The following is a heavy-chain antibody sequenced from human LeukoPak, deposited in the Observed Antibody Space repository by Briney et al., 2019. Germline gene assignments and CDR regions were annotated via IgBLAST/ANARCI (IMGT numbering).Heavy chain of an antibody. V-gene: IGHV1-18*01. CDR3: ARGINFDLLPVYSEGFDF. CDR1: GHSFTSYG. D-gene: IGHD3-9*01. Sequence: ASVKVSCKASGHSFTSYGITWVRRAPGQGLEWMGWITTYDGKTNYAQNFQTRVTMTTDTSTNTAYMELRSLRADDTAVYYCARGINFDLLPVYSEGFDFWGQGTPVSVS. CDR2: ITTYDGKT. J-gene: IGHJ4*02.